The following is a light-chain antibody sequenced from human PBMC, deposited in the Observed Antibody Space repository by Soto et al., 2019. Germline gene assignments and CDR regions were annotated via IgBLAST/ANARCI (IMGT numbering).Light chain of an antibody. CDR1: TRDVGTYNL. CDR2: EVT. Sequence: QSALTQPASVSGSPGQSITISCTGTTRDVGTYNLVSWYQQRPGEAPKLVIYEVTKRPSGVSYRFSASKSDNTASLTISGLQAEDEADYYCCSYAGSHTVVFGGGTKLTVL. J-gene: IGLJ3*02. CDR3: CSYAGSHTVV. V-gene: IGLV2-23*02.